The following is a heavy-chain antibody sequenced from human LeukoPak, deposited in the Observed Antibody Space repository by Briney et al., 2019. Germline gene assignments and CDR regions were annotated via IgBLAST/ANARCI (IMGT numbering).Heavy chain of an antibody. CDR2: IWYDGSNK. CDR1: GFTFSSYG. J-gene: IGHJ6*02. D-gene: IGHD7-27*01. V-gene: IGHV3-33*01. CDR3: ARDQRALGYYGMGV. Sequence: GGSLRLSCAASGFTFSSYGMHWVRQAPGKGPEWVAVIWYDGSNKYYADSVKGRFTISRDNSKNTLYLQMNSLRAEDTAVYYCARDQRALGYYGMGVWGQGTTVTVSS.